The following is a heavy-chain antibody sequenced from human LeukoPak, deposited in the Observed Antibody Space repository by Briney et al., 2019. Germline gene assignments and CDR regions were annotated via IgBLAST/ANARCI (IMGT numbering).Heavy chain of an antibody. V-gene: IGHV4-34*01. Sequence: SETLSLTCAVYGGPFSGYYWSWIRQPPGKGLEWIGEINHSGSTNYNPSLRSRVTISVDTSKNQFSLKLSSVTAADTAVYYCARDYYDSSGYYYVDDAFDIWGQGTMVTVSS. CDR2: INHSGST. CDR1: GGPFSGYY. CDR3: ARDYYDSSGYYYVDDAFDI. J-gene: IGHJ3*02. D-gene: IGHD3-22*01.